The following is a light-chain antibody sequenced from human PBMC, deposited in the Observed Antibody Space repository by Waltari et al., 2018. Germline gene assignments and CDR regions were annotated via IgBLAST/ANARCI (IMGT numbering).Light chain of an antibody. CDR3: QPHFRLPAT. V-gene: IGKV3-20*01. J-gene: IGKJ1*01. Sequence: IMLTQSPGTLSLSPGERATLSCRASQCISRFLAWYQQKPGQAPRLLIYGAPTRATGIPDRFSGRGSGTDFSLTISGLEPEDSAVYYCQPHFRLPATFGQGTKVEIK. CDR2: GAP. CDR1: QCISRF.